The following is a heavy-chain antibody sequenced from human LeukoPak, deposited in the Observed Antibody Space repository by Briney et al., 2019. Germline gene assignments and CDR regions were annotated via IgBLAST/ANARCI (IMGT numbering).Heavy chain of an antibody. V-gene: IGHV1-3*01. D-gene: IGHD6-13*01. CDR2: FNAGNGNT. CDR1: GYTFTSYA. Sequence: GASVKVSCKASGYTFTSYAMHWVRQAPGQRLEWMGWFNAGNGNTKYSQKFQGRVTITRDTSASTAYMELSSLRSEDTAVYYCARDSAIWQQLVRGWFDPWGQGTLVTVSS. CDR3: ARDSAIWQQLVRGWFDP. J-gene: IGHJ5*02.